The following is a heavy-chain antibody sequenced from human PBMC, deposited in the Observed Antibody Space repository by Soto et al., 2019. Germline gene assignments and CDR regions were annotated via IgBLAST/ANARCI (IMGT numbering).Heavy chain of an antibody. D-gene: IGHD5-12*01. Sequence: SETLSLTCAVSGGSIIRSNWWSWVRHPPGKGLEWIGEIYHSGSTNYNPSLKSRVTISVDKSKNQFSLKLSSVTAADTAVYYCARAAAGGYSAYEVFDYWGQGTLVTVS. V-gene: IGHV4-4*02. J-gene: IGHJ4*02. CDR2: IYHSGST. CDR3: ARAAAGGYSAYEVFDY. CDR1: GGSIIRSNW.